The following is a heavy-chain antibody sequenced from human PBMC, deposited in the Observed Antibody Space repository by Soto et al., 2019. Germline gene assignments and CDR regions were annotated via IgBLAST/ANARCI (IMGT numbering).Heavy chain of an antibody. CDR2: ISYDGSNK. V-gene: IGHV3-30*18. D-gene: IGHD5-18*01. Sequence: GGSLRLSCAASGFTFSSYGMHWVRQAPGKGLEWVAVISYDGSNKYYADSVKGRFTISRDNSKNTLYLQMNSLRAEDTAVYYCAKGGTAMASAFDYWGQGTLVTVSS. CDR3: AKGGTAMASAFDY. CDR1: GFTFSSYG. J-gene: IGHJ4*02.